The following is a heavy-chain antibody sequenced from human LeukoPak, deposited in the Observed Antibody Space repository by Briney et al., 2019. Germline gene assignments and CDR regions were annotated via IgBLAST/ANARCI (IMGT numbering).Heavy chain of an antibody. CDR1: GGSISSYY. J-gene: IGHJ4*02. CDR3: ARDPTTPYYYDSSGFDY. D-gene: IGHD3-22*01. V-gene: IGHV4-38-2*02. CDR2: IYHSAST. Sequence: SETLSLTCTVSGGSISSYYWGWIRQPPGTGLEWIGSIYHSASTYYNPSLKSRVTISVDTSKNQFSLKLSSVTAADTAVYYCARDPTTPYYYDSSGFDYWGQGTLVTVSS.